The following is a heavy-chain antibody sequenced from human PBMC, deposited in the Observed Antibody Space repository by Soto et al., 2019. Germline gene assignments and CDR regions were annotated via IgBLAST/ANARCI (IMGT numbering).Heavy chain of an antibody. CDR1: GGTFSSYA. V-gene: IGHV1-69*06. D-gene: IGHD6-13*01. CDR3: AKLARGGSSRSDY. J-gene: IGHJ4*02. Sequence: SVKVSCKASGGTFSSYAISWVRQAPGQGLEWMGGIIPIFGTANYAQKFQGRVTITADKSTSTAYMELSSLRSEDTALYYCAKLARGGSSRSDYWGQGTLVTVSS. CDR2: IIPIFGTA.